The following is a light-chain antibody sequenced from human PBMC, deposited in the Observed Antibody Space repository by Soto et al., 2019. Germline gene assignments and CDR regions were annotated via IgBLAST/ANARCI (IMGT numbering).Light chain of an antibody. CDR3: SSYTSSSTLDV. CDR1: SNDIGGYKY. J-gene: IGLJ1*01. Sequence: QSALTQPASVSGSPGQSITISCTGTSNDIGGYKYVSWYQQHPGKAPKLMIYDVSNRPSGVSNRFSGSKSGNTASLTISGLQAEDEADYYCSSYTSSSTLDVFGTGTKVTVL. CDR2: DVS. V-gene: IGLV2-14*01.